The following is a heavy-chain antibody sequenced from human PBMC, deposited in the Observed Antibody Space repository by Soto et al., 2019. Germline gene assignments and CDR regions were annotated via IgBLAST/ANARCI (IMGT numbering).Heavy chain of an antibody. CDR2: VHISGHS. Sequence: PSETLSLTCTLSGGSVRAPDWWNWVRQSPDKGLEWIAEVHISGHSNYNPSLRSRVSVSIDSSKNQFYQNLNSVTAADTAIYYCARVRQGCSANNCYFDPWGQGTQVTVSS. CDR1: GGSVRAPDW. J-gene: IGHJ5*01. V-gene: IGHV4-4*02. CDR3: ARVRQGCSANNCYFDP. D-gene: IGHD1-1*01.